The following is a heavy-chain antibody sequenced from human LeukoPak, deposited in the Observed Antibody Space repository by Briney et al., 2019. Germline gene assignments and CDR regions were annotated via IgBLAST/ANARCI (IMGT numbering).Heavy chain of an antibody. J-gene: IGHJ4*02. D-gene: IGHD6-19*01. CDR2: ISTSSSII. CDR3: ARASYNSDWYFDQ. CDR1: GFTFRSHE. Sequence: GGSLRLSCAVSGFTFRSHEMNWVRQAPGKGLEWISYISTSSSIIYYADSVKGRFTISRDNARNSLFLQMGSLKVEDTAVYCCARASYNSDWYFDQWGQGTLVTVSS. V-gene: IGHV3-48*03.